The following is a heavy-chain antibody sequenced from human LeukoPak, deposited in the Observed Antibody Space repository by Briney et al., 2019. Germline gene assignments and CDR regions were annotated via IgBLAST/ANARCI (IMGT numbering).Heavy chain of an antibody. Sequence: ASVKVSCKASGYTFTSYGISWVRQAPGQGLEWMGWISAYNGNTNYAQKLQGRVTMTTDTSTSTAYMELRSLRSDDTAVYYCARDNLYNWNYDGFDYWGQGTLVTVSS. CDR1: GYTFTSYG. CDR3: ARDNLYNWNYDGFDY. J-gene: IGHJ4*02. D-gene: IGHD1-7*01. V-gene: IGHV1-18*01. CDR2: ISAYNGNT.